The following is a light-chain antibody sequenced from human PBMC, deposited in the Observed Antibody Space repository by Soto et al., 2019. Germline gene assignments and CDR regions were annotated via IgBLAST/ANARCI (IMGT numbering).Light chain of an antibody. V-gene: IGKV3-20*01. CDR2: GAS. CDR3: QQYGSSPPIT. Sequence: EIVMTQSPATLSVSPGERATLSCRASQSVSSYLAWYQQKPGQAPRLLIYGASSRATGIPDRFSGSGSGTDFTLTTSRLEPEDFAVYYCQQYGSSPPITFGQGTRLEIK. J-gene: IGKJ5*01. CDR1: QSVSSY.